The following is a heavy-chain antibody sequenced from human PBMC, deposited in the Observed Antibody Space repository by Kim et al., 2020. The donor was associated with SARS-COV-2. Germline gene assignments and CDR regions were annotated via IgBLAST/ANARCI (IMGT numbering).Heavy chain of an antibody. D-gene: IGHD2-2*01. CDR2: IFYTGSA. J-gene: IGHJ4*02. CDR1: GDSISSRNYY. Sequence: SETLSLTCTVSGDSISSRNYYWGWVRQPPGRGLEWIGNIFYTGSANYNPSLKSRVAISVDTSKSQFSLKLSSVTAADTALYYCARDYQLLAPDYWGQGTL. CDR3: ARDYQLLAPDY. V-gene: IGHV4-39*02.